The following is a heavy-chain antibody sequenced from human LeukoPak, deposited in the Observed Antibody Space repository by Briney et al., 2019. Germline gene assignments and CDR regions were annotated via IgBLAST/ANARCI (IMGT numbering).Heavy chain of an antibody. CDR3: ARSYFGSGTFNGFDY. CDR2: IYHSGTT. D-gene: IGHD3-10*01. CDR1: GTSISLSNW. J-gene: IGHJ4*02. Sequence: SETLSLTCAVSGTSISLSNWWTWVRQPPGKGLEWIGEIYHSGTTNYNPSLKSRVTISLDKSRNQFSPNLNSVSAADTAVYYCARSYFGSGTFNGFDYWGQGTLVTVSS. V-gene: IGHV4-4*02.